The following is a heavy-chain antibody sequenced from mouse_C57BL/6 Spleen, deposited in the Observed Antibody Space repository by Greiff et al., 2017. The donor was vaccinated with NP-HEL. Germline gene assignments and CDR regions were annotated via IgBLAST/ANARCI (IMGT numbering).Heavy chain of an antibody. CDR2: IWSDGST. J-gene: IGHJ4*01. D-gene: IGHD2-4*01. Sequence: VQLQQSGPGLVAPSQRLSIPCTVSGFSFTSYGLHWVRQPPGKGLEWLVVIWSDGSTTYNSALKSRLSISKDNSKSQVFLKMNSLQTDDTAMYYCARRGDYDNYYAMDYWGQGTSVTVSS. CDR3: ARRGDYDNYYAMDY. V-gene: IGHV2-6*03. CDR1: GFSFTSYG.